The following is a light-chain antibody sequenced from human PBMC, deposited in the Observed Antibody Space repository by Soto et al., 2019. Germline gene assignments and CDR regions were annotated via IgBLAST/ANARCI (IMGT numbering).Light chain of an antibody. CDR1: QSVSSSY. J-gene: IGKJ1*01. Sequence: TQSPGTLSLSPGERATLSCRASQSVSSSYLAWYQQKPGQAPRLLIYGTSIMATAIPDRFSGSESGTDFTLTISRLEPEDFAVYYCQQYGSSSWTFGQGTKV. CDR2: GTS. V-gene: IGKV3-20*01. CDR3: QQYGSSSWT.